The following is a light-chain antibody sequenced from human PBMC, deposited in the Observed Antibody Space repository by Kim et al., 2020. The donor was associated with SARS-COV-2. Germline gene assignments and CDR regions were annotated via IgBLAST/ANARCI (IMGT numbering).Light chain of an antibody. CDR3: QQYHDLPYT. J-gene: IGKJ2*01. V-gene: IGKV4-1*01. CDR1: QSVSNK. CDR2: WSS. Sequence: DIVMTQSPDSLAVSLGERATFNCKSSQSVSNKLVWYQQKPGQPPKLLIRWSSDRESGVPDRFSRSGSGTDFTLSISSLQAEDVAVYHCQQYHDLPYTFGQGTKLEI.